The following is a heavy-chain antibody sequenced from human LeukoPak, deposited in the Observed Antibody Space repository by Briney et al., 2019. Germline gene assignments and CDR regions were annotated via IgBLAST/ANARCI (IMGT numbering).Heavy chain of an antibody. Sequence: GGSLRLSCAASGFTFSSYAMNWVRQAPGKGLEWVSAITGSGTSTYYADSVKGRFTISRDNSKTTLYLQMNSLRAEDTAVYYCAKVRSPLTTATTGDFDYWGQGTLVTVSS. CDR2: ITGSGTST. V-gene: IGHV3-23*01. J-gene: IGHJ4*02. CDR3: AKVRSPLTTATTGDFDY. D-gene: IGHD4-17*01. CDR1: GFTFSSYA.